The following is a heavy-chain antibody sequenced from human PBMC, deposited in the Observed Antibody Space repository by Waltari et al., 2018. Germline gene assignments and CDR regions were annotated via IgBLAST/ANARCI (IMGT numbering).Heavy chain of an antibody. CDR2: IIPIFGTA. CDR3: ARVGIGVAGERWSYFDY. CDR1: GGTFSRYA. D-gene: IGHD6-19*01. Sequence: QVQLVQSGSWVKKPGSSMKASGKASGGTFSRYAFSWVRQAHGQGLEWMGGIIPIFGTANYAQKFQGRVTITADKSTSTAYMELSSLRSEDTGVYYCARVGIGVAGERWSYFDYWGQGTRVTVSS. V-gene: IGHV1-69*14. J-gene: IGHJ4*02.